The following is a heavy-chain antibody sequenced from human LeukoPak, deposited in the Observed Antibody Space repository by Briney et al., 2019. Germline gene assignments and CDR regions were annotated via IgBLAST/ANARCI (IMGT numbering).Heavy chain of an antibody. V-gene: IGHV1-18*01. CDR2: ISAYNGNT. D-gene: IGHD2-15*01. J-gene: IGHJ4*02. CDR1: GYTFRSYG. Sequence: ASVKVSCKASGYTFRSYGISWVRQAPGQGLEWMGRISAYNGNTNYAQKLQGRVTMTTDTSTSTAYMELRSLRSDDTAVYYCARDQGGATPYYFDYWGQGTLVTVSS. CDR3: ARDQGGATPYYFDY.